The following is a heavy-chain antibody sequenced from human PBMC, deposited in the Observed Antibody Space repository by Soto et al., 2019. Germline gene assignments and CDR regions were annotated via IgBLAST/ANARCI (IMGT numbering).Heavy chain of an antibody. D-gene: IGHD6-19*01. CDR1: GFTFSSYW. CDR2: IKQDGSEK. Sequence: GGSLRLSCAASGFTFSSYWMSWVRQAPGKGLEWVANIKQDGSEKYYVDSVKGRFTISRDNAKNSLYLQMNSLRAEDTAVYDCARQRIAVAGDAFDIWGHGTMVTVSS. V-gene: IGHV3-7*01. CDR3: ARQRIAVAGDAFDI. J-gene: IGHJ3*02.